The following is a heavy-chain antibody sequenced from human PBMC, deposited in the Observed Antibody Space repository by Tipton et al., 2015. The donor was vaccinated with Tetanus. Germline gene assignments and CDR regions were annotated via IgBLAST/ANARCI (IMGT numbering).Heavy chain of an antibody. Sequence: SLRLSCAASGFTFDDYAMHWVRQAPGKGPEWVSGISWNSGSIGYADSVKGRFTISRDNAKNSLYLQMNSLRDEDTAVYYCARDWAYCSGGSCYRDYYYYYGMDVWGQGTTVTVSS. CDR3: ARDWAYCSGGSCYRDYYYYYGMDV. CDR1: GFTFDDYA. V-gene: IGHV3-9*01. D-gene: IGHD2-15*01. CDR2: ISWNSGSI. J-gene: IGHJ6*02.